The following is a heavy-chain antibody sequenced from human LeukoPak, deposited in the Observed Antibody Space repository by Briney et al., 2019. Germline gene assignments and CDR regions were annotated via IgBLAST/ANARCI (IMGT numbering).Heavy chain of an antibody. CDR2: INHRGTT. D-gene: IGHD3-22*01. Sequence: SETLSLTCAVYGGSFSGYYWSWIRQSPGKGLEWIGEINHRGTTKYNASLESRVTISLDTSKNQFSLEVTSVTAADTATYYCARGSSYGVSGYPYFDHWGQGTLVPVSS. CDR3: ARGSSYGVSGYPYFDH. CDR1: GGSFSGYY. J-gene: IGHJ4*02. V-gene: IGHV4-34*01.